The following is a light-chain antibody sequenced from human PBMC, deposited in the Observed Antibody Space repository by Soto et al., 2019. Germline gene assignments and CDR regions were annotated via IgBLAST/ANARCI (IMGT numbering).Light chain of an antibody. CDR3: QQYNDWPPIT. J-gene: IGKJ3*01. Sequence: VMTQSPPTLSVSPGERATLSCRASQSVSTDLASYQQKPGQAPRLLIYGASTRATDVPARFSGGGSGTEFTLTISSLHSEDVAIYYCQQYNDWPPITFGPGTKVDIK. CDR1: QSVSTD. CDR2: GAS. V-gene: IGKV3-15*01.